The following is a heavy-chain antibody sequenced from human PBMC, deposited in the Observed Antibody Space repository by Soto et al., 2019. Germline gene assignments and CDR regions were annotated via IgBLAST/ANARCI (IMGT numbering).Heavy chain of an antibody. V-gene: IGHV4-59*01. D-gene: IGHD3-22*01. CDR3: ARVSSGSVFDF. CDR2: FYYRGTT. CDR1: GDSINSYY. Sequence: TSETLSLTCTVSGDSINSYYWSWIRQPPGKGLEWIGYFYYRGTTKYNPSLKSRVTISVDTSKNQVSLNVRSVTAADTAVYYCARVSSGSVFDFWGQGTLVTVSS. J-gene: IGHJ4*02.